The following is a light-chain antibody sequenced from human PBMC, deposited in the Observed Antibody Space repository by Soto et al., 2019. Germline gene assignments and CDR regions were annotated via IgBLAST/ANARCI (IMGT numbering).Light chain of an antibody. CDR1: PSITNW. CDR2: MAS. J-gene: IGKJ1*01. Sequence: DIQMTQSPSTLSASVGDRVTITCRASPSITNWLDWYQQKPGKAPKLLIYMASSLESGVPSRFSGSEGGIELTLTISSLQPDVFATYYCHQYYRQATFGQGTKVEIK. CDR3: HQYYRQAT. V-gene: IGKV1-5*03.